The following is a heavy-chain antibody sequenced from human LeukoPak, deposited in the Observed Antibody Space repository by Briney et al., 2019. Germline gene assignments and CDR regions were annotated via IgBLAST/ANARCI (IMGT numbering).Heavy chain of an antibody. D-gene: IGHD6-19*01. CDR1: GFTFSSYW. Sequence: GGSLRLSCAASGFTFSSYWMHWVRQAPGKGLVWVSRINSDGSSTTYADSVKGRFTISRDNAKNTLYLQMNSLRVEDTAVYYCASGPTYNSGATSDYWGQGTLVTVSS. J-gene: IGHJ4*02. CDR3: ASGPTYNSGATSDY. V-gene: IGHV3-74*01. CDR2: INSDGSST.